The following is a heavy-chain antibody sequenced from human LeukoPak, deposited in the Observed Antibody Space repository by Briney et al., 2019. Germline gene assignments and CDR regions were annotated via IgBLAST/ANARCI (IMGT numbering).Heavy chain of an antibody. CDR2: IYHSGYT. V-gene: IGHV4-38-2*02. J-gene: IGHJ4*02. Sequence: SETPSLPCGVSGYSISSGYYWGWIRQPPGKGLEWIGSIYHSGYTYYSSSLKSRVTISVDTSKNQFSLKLSSVTAADTAVYYCARDGSGYRYGYHYWGQGTLVTVFS. CDR1: GYSISSGYY. CDR3: ARDGSGYRYGYHY. D-gene: IGHD5-18*01.